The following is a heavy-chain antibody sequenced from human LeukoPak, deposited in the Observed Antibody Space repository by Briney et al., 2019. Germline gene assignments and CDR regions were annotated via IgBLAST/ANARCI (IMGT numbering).Heavy chain of an antibody. D-gene: IGHD5-18*01. CDR2: FYSGDTT. J-gene: IGHJ4*02. V-gene: IGHV3-66*01. CDR3: AKDNLRDYTYGYLRFDY. CDR1: GFTVSSTY. Sequence: GGSLRLSCAASGFTVSSTYMSWVRQAPGKGLEWVSVFYSGDTTYYANSVKGRFTISRDSSKNMLYLQMNSLRAEDTAIYYCAKDNLRDYTYGYLRFDYWGQGILVTVSS.